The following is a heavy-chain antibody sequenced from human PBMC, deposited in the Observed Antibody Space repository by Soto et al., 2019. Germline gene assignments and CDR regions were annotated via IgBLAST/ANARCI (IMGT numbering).Heavy chain of an antibody. Sequence: GGSLRLSCAASGFTFSSYAMSWVRQAPGKGLEWVSAISGSGGSTYYADSVKGRFTISRDNSKNTLYLQMNSLRAEDTAVYYCAKDLVPPDSSGYYYDSGYWGQGTLVTVSS. J-gene: IGHJ4*02. CDR1: GFTFSSYA. CDR3: AKDLVPPDSSGYYYDSGY. CDR2: ISGSGGST. V-gene: IGHV3-23*01. D-gene: IGHD3-22*01.